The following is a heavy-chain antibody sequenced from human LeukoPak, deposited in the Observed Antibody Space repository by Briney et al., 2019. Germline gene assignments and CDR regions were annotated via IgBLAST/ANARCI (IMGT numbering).Heavy chain of an antibody. CDR3: ARDSPSQQWLKD. CDR2: IYTSGST. D-gene: IGHD6-19*01. J-gene: IGHJ4*02. CDR1: GGSISSGSYY. Sequence: SETLSLTCTVSGGSISSGSYYWSWIRQPAGKGLEWIGRIYTSGSTNYNPSLKSRVTISVDTSKNQFSLKLSPVTAADTAVYFCARDSPSQQWLKDWGQGTLVTVSS. V-gene: IGHV4-61*02.